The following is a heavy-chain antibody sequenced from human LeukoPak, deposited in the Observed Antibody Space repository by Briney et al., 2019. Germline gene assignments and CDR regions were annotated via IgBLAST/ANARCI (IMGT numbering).Heavy chain of an antibody. CDR3: ARAGTRGDGYYFDY. V-gene: IGHV1-69*05. J-gene: IGHJ4*02. D-gene: IGHD3-16*01. Sequence: SVKVSCKASGYTFTSYGISWVRQAPGQGLEWMGGIIPIFGTANYAQKFQGRVTITTDESTSTAYMELSSLRSEDTAVYYCARAGTRGDGYYFDYWGQGTLVTVSS. CDR1: GYTFTSYG. CDR2: IIPIFGTA.